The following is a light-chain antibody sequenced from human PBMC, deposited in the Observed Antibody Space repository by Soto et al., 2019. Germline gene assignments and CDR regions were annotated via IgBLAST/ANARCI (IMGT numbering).Light chain of an antibody. CDR2: DAS. CDR1: QSINNW. V-gene: IGKV1-5*01. Sequence: DIQMTQSPSTLSASVGDRVTITCRASQSINNWLAWYQQKPGAAPKLLIYDASTLESGVPSRFSGSGSGTEFTLTISSLQPDDFATYSCQHYNTYYMYTFGQGTKLEI. CDR3: QHYNTYYMYT. J-gene: IGKJ2*01.